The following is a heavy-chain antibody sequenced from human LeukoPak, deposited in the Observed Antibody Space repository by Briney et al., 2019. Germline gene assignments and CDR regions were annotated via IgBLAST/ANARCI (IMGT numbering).Heavy chain of an antibody. CDR2: IRYDGSNK. CDR3: AKVGGVLRYFDWLLAPDY. J-gene: IGHJ4*02. Sequence: GGSLRLSCAASGFTFSSYGMHWVRQAPGKGLEWVAFIRYDGSNKYYADSVKGRFTISRDNSKNTLYLQMNSLRAEDTAVYYCAKVGGVLRYFDWLLAPDYWGQGTLVTVSS. CDR1: GFTFSSYG. D-gene: IGHD3-9*01. V-gene: IGHV3-30*02.